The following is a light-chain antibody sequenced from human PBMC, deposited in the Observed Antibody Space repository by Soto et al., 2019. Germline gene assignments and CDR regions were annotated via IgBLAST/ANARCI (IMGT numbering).Light chain of an antibody. CDR1: QSVSSGY. J-gene: IGKJ1*01. CDR3: QQYGCPPQK. CDR2: AAS. V-gene: IGKV3-20*01. Sequence: EIVLTQSPGTLSLSPGERATLYCRASQSVSSGYLAWYQQKPGQAPRLIIYAASSRAAGIPDRFSGSGSGTDFTLTISRLEPEDFAVYYCQQYGCPPQKFGPVTKVDIK.